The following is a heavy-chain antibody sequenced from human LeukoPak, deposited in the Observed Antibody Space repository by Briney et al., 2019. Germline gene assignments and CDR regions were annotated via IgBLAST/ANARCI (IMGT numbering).Heavy chain of an antibody. V-gene: IGHV1-69*06. Sequence: GASVKVSCKASGYTFTSYGISWVRQAPGQGLEWMGGIIPIFGTANYAQKFQGRVTITADKSTSTAYMELSSLRSEDTAVYYCARDGYYDFWSGYYHNWFDPWGQGTLVTVSS. CDR1: GYTFTSYG. CDR2: IIPIFGTA. CDR3: ARDGYYDFWSGYYHNWFDP. J-gene: IGHJ5*02. D-gene: IGHD3-3*01.